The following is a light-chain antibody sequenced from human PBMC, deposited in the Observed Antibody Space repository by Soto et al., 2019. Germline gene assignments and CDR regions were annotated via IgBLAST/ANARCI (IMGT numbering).Light chain of an antibody. CDR1: QSISSW. J-gene: IGKJ2*01. CDR3: QQYNSYSYT. CDR2: DAS. V-gene: IGKV1-5*01. Sequence: DIQMTQSPSTLSASGGDRVTITCRASQSISSWLAWYQQKPWKAPKLLIYDASSLERGVPSRFSGSGSGTEFTLTISSLQPDDFAPYYCQQYNSYSYTFGQGTKLEIK.